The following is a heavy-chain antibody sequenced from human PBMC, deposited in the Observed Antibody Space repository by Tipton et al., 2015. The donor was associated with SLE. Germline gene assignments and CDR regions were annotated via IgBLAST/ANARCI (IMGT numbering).Heavy chain of an antibody. CDR1: GGSISSSSYY. V-gene: IGHV4-61*01. J-gene: IGHJ5*02. CDR2: IYYSGST. D-gene: IGHD6-13*01. CDR3: ARDLGYSSSLNWFDP. Sequence: TLSLTCTVSGGSISSSSYYWGWIRQPPGKGLEWIGYIYYSGSTNYNPSLKSRVTISVDTSKNQFSLKLSSVTAADTAVYYCARDLGYSSSLNWFDPWGQGTLVTVSS.